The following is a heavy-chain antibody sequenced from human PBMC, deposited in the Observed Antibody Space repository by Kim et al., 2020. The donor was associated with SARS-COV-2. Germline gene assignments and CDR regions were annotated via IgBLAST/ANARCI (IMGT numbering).Heavy chain of an antibody. Sequence: GGSLRLSCAASGFTFDDYAMHWVRQAPGKGLEWVSGISWNSGSIGYADSVKGRFTISRDNAKNSLYLQMNSLRAEDTALYYCAKASDGTDYWGQGTLVTVSS. CDR1: GFTFDDYA. D-gene: IGHD6-6*01. J-gene: IGHJ4*02. CDR2: ISWNSGSI. CDR3: AKASDGTDY. V-gene: IGHV3-9*01.